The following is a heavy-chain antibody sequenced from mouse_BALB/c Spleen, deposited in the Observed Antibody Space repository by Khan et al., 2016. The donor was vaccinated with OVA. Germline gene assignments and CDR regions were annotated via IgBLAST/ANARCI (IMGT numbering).Heavy chain of an antibody. CDR2: ISPNSDGS. Sequence: VLLKQPGPELVKSGASVKMSCKALGYTFTSYVMHWVKQKPRQGLEWIGYISPNSDGSKYNEKFRGKATLTSDKSSSTAYMELSSLISEDSAVYYCLRSLFYYGSAYEGFAYWGQGTLVTVSA. CDR3: LRSLFYYGSAYEGFAY. CDR1: GYTFTSYV. J-gene: IGHJ3*01. V-gene: IGHV1S136*01. D-gene: IGHD1-1*01.